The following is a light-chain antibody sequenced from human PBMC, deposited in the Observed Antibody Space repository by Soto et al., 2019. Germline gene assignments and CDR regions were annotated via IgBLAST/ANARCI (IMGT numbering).Light chain of an antibody. J-gene: IGKJ1*01. Sequence: DIQMPQSPSSLSASVGDRVTITCRASQGISTYLAWYQQKPGKVPKLLIYAASTLQSGVPSRFSGSGPGTDFTLTNSSLQPEDVATYYCQKDNSAPRTFGQGTKVEIK. CDR1: QGISTY. CDR2: AAS. CDR3: QKDNSAPRT. V-gene: IGKV1-27*01.